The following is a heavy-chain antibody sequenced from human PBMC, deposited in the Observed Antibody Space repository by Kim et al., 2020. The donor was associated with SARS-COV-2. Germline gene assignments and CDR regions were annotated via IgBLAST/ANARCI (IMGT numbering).Heavy chain of an antibody. CDR3: ARDFYYDSSGYSPVLDY. D-gene: IGHD3-22*01. CDR1: GFTFSSYG. CDR2: ISYDGSNK. Sequence: GGSLRLSCAASGFTFSSYGMHWVRQAPGKGLEWVAVISYDGSNKYYADSVKGRFTISRDNSKNTLYLQMNSLRAEDTAVYYCARDFYYDSSGYSPVLDYWGQGTLVTVSS. J-gene: IGHJ4*02. V-gene: IGHV3-33*05.